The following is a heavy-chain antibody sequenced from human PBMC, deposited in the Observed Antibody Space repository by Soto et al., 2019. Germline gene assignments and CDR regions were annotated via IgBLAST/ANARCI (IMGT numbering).Heavy chain of an antibody. V-gene: IGHV1-24*01. CDR3: ATSSLRFLEWLLIGENGMDV. Sequence: ASVKVSCKVSGYTLTELSMHWVRQAPGKGLEWMGGFDPEDGETIYAQKFQGRVTMTEDTSTDTAYMELSSLRSEDTAVHYCATSSLRFLEWLLIGENGMDVWGQGTTVTVSS. J-gene: IGHJ6*02. CDR1: GYTLTELS. D-gene: IGHD3-3*01. CDR2: FDPEDGET.